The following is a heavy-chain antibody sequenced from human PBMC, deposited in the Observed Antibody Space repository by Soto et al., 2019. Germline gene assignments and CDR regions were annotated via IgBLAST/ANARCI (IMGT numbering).Heavy chain of an antibody. Sequence: GGSLRLSCVASGFTFTSSWMHWVRQAPGKGLVWVSRVTEDGSGANYADSVKGRFTISRDNARNTVYLEMNSLRADDTAVYYCARVAVVTRGIDSWGQGTLVTVSS. CDR2: VTEDGSGA. J-gene: IGHJ4*02. CDR1: GFTFTSSW. D-gene: IGHD6-19*01. V-gene: IGHV3-74*01. CDR3: ARVAVVTRGIDS.